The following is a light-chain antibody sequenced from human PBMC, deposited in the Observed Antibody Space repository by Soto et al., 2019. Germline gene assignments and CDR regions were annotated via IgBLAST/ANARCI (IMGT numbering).Light chain of an antibody. CDR3: QQYNSYSWT. CDR1: QSISSW. J-gene: IGKJ1*01. V-gene: IGKV1-5*03. CDR2: EAS. Sequence: IQMTQSPSTLSSSVGDRVTITCRASQSISSWLAWYQQKPGKAPELLIYEASSLESGVPSRFGGSGSGTEFTLAISSLQPDDFAIYYCQQYNSYSWTFGQGTKVDI.